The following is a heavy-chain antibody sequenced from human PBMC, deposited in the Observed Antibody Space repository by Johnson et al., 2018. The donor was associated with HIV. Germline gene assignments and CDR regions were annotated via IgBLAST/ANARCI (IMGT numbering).Heavy chain of an antibody. D-gene: IGHD3-3*01. V-gene: IGHV3-30*04. Sequence: VESGGGVVQPGRSLRLSCAASGFTFSSYAMHWVRQAPGKGLEWVAVISYDGSIKYYGDSVKGRFTISRDNSKNTLYLQMNSLRVEDTAVYYCARDALLRFVEWFIWGQGTMVTVSS. CDR1: GFTFSSYA. CDR2: ISYDGSIK. CDR3: ARDALLRFVEWFI. J-gene: IGHJ3*02.